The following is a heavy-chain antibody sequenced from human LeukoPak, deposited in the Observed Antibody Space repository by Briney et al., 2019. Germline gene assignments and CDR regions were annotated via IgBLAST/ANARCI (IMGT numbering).Heavy chain of an antibody. V-gene: IGHV1-2*02. CDR2: INPNSGGT. Sequence: ASLKVSCKASGYTFTGYYMHWVRQAPGQALEWMGWINPNSGGTNYAQKFQGRVTMTRDTSISTAYMELSRLRSDDTAVYYCARGRGYSGYDDGGFDYWGQGTLVTVSS. CDR3: ARGRGYSGYDDGGFDY. CDR1: GYTFTGYY. J-gene: IGHJ4*02. D-gene: IGHD5-12*01.